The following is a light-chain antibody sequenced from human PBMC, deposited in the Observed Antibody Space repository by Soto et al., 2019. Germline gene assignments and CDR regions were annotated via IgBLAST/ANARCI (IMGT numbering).Light chain of an antibody. Sequence: DIVLTQSPDSLAVSLGARATINCKSSQSVLTSSNTKNCLAWYQQKPGKPPKLLTYWASTRESGVPDRFSGSGSGTDFTLTISGLQAEDVAVYYCQQYYSTPYTFGQGTKLEIK. CDR1: QSVLTSSNTKNC. CDR2: WAS. CDR3: QQYYSTPYT. V-gene: IGKV4-1*01. J-gene: IGKJ2*01.